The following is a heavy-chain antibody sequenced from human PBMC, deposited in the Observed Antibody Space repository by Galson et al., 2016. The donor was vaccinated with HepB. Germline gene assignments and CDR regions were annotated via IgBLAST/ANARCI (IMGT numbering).Heavy chain of an antibody. D-gene: IGHD5-12*01. CDR2: INAGNGKT. CDR1: GSTFTTFA. J-gene: IGHJ4*02. Sequence: SCKASGSTFTTFAFHWVRQAPGQRLEWMGWINAGNGKTKYSQKFKDRVTITRDTSATTVYMHLTTVTSEDTALYFCARDAMGATKYFDYWGQGTLITVS. V-gene: IGHV1-3*01. CDR3: ARDAMGATKYFDY.